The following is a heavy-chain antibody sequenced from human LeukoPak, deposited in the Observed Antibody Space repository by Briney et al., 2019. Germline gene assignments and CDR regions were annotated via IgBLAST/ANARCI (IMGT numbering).Heavy chain of an antibody. CDR3: ARGSHDQRRGPFDY. D-gene: IGHD3-10*01. CDR1: GGSISSYY. V-gene: IGHV4-59*08. Sequence: PSETLSLTCTVSGGSISSYYWGWIRQPPGKGLEWIGYIYYSGSTNYNPSLKSRVTISVDTSKNQFSLKLSSVTATGTAVYYCARGSHDQRRGPFDYWGQGTLVTVSS. CDR2: IYYSGST. J-gene: IGHJ4*02.